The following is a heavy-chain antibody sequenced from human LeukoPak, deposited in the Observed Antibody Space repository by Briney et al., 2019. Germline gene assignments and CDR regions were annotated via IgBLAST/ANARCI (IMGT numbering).Heavy chain of an antibody. CDR1: GGSISSYY. J-gene: IGHJ4*02. D-gene: IGHD3-22*01. Sequence: SETLSLTCTVSGGSISSYYWSWIRQPAGKGLEWIGRIYISGSGSTNYNPSLKSRVTMSVDTSKNQFSLKLSSVTAADTAVYYCARDQYYYDSSGYYRFDYWGQGTLVTVSS. CDR3: ARDQYYYDSSGYYRFDY. CDR2: IYISGSGST. V-gene: IGHV4-4*07.